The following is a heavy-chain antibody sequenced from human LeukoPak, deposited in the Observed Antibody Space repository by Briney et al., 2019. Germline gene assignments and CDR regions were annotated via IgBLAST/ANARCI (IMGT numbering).Heavy chain of an antibody. V-gene: IGHV3-23*01. D-gene: IGHD4-17*01. CDR2: ISGSGGST. CDR1: GFTFSNYA. J-gene: IGHJ3*02. CDR3: AKSFDYGDYPDAFDI. Sequence: GGSLRLSFAASGFTFSNYAMSWVRQAPGKGLEWVSTISGSGGSTYYADSVKGRFTISRDNSKNTLYLQMNSLRAEDTAVYYCAKSFDYGDYPDAFDIWGQGTMVTVSS.